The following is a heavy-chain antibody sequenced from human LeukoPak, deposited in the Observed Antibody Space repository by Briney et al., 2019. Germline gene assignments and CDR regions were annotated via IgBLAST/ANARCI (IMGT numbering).Heavy chain of an antibody. CDR3: ARVYDADCVLRCCYCAGGDY. CDR2: MNPNSGNT. Sequence: ASLKVSCKASGYTFTSYDINWVRQATGQGLEWMGWMNPNSGNTGYAQKFQGRVTMTRNTSISTAYMELSRLRSEDTAVYYCARVYDADCVLRCCYCAGGDYGGQGTVVTVSS. V-gene: IGHV1-8*01. CDR1: GYTFTSYD. J-gene: IGHJ4*02. D-gene: IGHD2-21*01.